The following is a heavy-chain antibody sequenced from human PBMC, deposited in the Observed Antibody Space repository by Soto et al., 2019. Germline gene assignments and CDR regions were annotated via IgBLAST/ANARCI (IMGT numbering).Heavy chain of an antibody. CDR3: AKGARPDYYYYGMDV. V-gene: IGHV4-4*02. J-gene: IGHJ6*02. CDR1: GGSISSSNW. CDR2: IYHSGST. Sequence: SETLSLTCAVSGGSISSSNWWSWVRQPPGKGLEWIGEIYHSGSTHYNPSLKSRVTISVDKSKNQFSLKLSSVTAADTAVYYCAKGARPDYYYYGMDVWGQGTTVTVSS. D-gene: IGHD6-6*01.